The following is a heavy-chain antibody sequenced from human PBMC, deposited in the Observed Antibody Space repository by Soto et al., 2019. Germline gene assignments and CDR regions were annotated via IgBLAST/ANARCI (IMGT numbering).Heavy chain of an antibody. CDR3: ASFRDPGVVPAALRSYNWFDP. D-gene: IGHD2-2*01. V-gene: IGHV1-69*13. Sequence: SVKVSCKASGVTFSSYAISWVRQAPGQGLEWMGGIIPIFGTANYAQKFQGRVTITADESTSTAYMELSSLRSEDTAVYYCASFRDPGVVPAALRSYNWFDPWGQGTLVTVSS. CDR2: IIPIFGTA. J-gene: IGHJ5*02. CDR1: GVTFSSYA.